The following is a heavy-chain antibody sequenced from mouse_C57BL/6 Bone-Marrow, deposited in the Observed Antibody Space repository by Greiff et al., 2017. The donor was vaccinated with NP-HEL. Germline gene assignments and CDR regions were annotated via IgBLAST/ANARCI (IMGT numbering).Heavy chain of an antibody. CDR2: IHPNSGST. CDR1: GYTFTSYW. V-gene: IGHV1-64*01. J-gene: IGHJ4*01. D-gene: IGHD1-1*01. CDR3: ARWHYGSSLYAMDY. Sequence: QVQLQQPGAELVKPGASVKLSCKASGYTFTSYWMHWVKQRPGQGLEWIGMIHPNSGSTNYNEKFKSKATLTVDKSSSTAYMQLSSLTSEDSAVYYCARWHYGSSLYAMDYWGQGTSVTVSS.